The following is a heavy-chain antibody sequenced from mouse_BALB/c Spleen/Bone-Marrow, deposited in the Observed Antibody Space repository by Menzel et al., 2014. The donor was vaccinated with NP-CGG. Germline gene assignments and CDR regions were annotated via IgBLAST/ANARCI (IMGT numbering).Heavy chain of an antibody. Sequence: QVHLQQSGAELAKPGASVKMSCKASGYNFTSHWMHWVKQRPGQGLEWIGYINPSTGYTEYNQKFKDKATLTADKSSSTAYMQLSSLTSEDSAVYYCAREYYGSSGYFDVWGAGTTVTVSS. CDR3: AREYYGSSGYFDV. CDR2: INPSTGYT. V-gene: IGHV1-7*01. CDR1: GYNFTSHW. D-gene: IGHD1-1*01. J-gene: IGHJ1*01.